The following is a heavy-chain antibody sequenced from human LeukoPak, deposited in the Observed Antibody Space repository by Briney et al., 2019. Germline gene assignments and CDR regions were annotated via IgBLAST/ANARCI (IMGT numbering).Heavy chain of an antibody. CDR2: INWNGGST. V-gene: IGHV3-20*04. Sequence: GGSLRLSCAASGFTFDDYGMSWVRQAPGKGLEWVSGINWNGGSTGYADSGKGRFTISRDNAKNSLYMQMNSLRAEDTALYYCAREGVRYDSTGYYYYDYFDYWGQGTLVTVSS. CDR3: AREGVRYDSTGYYYYDYFDY. D-gene: IGHD3-22*01. CDR1: GFTFDDYG. J-gene: IGHJ4*02.